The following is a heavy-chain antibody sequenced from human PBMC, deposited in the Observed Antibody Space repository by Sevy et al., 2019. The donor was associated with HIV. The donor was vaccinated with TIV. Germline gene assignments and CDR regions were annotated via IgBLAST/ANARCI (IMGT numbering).Heavy chain of an antibody. CDR3: ARDRDGSGSSGGYGMDV. V-gene: IGHV3-21*01. CDR1: GITFSYYS. CDR2: ISSSSSNI. J-gene: IGHJ6*02. Sequence: GSLRLSCVGSGITFSYYSMNWVRQAPGKGLEWVSSISSSSSNIYYADSLKGRFTISRDNAKKSLYLQMNSLRAEDTAVYYCARDRDGSGSSGGYGMDVWGQGTTVTVSS. D-gene: IGHD3-10*01.